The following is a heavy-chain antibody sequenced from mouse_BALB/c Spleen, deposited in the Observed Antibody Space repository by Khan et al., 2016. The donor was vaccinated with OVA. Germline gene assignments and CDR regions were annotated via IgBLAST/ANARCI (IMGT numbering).Heavy chain of an antibody. V-gene: IGHV1S50*01. CDR2: IYPGDGRT. CDR3: AISYYGSYWYCDV. CDR1: GYTFIRNY. J-gene: IGHJ1*01. D-gene: IGHD1-1*01. Sequence: QVQLQQSGPEVVKPGASVKMSCKTSGYTFIRNYVHWVKQRPGQGLDWIGWIYPGDGRTKYNEKFKGKTTLTADNSSSIAYMLLSSLTSEDSAIYFCAISYYGSYWYCDVWGAGTTVTVSS.